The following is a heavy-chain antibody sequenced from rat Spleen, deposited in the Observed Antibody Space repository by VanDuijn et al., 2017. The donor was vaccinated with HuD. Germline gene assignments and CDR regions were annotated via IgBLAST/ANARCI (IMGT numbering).Heavy chain of an antibody. CDR2: IWTGGST. Sequence: QVQLKESGPGLVQPSQTLSLTCTVSGFSLTSNGVSWVRQPPGKGLEWMGVIWTGGSTDYNSALKTRLSISRDTSKSQVFLKMNSLQTEDIATYYCAREDMGSPYVMDAWGQGASVTVSS. CDR1: GFSLTSNG. J-gene: IGHJ4*01. V-gene: IGHV2-30*01. CDR3: AREDMGSPYVMDA. D-gene: IGHD1-7*01.